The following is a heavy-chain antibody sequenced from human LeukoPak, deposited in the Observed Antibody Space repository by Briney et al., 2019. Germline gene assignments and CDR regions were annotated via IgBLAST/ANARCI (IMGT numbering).Heavy chain of an antibody. CDR3: ASRGPGDSSGYYGAFDI. J-gene: IGHJ3*02. Sequence: ASVKVSCKASGYTFTGYYMHWVRQAPGQGLEWMGWINPNSGGTNYAQKFQGRVTMTRDTSISTAYMELSRLRSDDTAVYYCASRGPGDSSGYYGAFDIWGQGTMVTVSS. CDR1: GYTFTGYY. D-gene: IGHD3-22*01. V-gene: IGHV1-2*02. CDR2: INPNSGGT.